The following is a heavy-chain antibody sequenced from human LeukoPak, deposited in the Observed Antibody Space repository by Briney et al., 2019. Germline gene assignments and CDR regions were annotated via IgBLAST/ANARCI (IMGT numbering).Heavy chain of an antibody. D-gene: IGHD3-10*01. Sequence: ASVTASCRASGNTLTVYYLHWVRQAPGQGLEWMGWINPHTGGTDYAQKIRGRVTMTRDTSISTAYMDLSRLGSDDTAMYYCAMSYYSSSLDSWGQGTLVIVSS. CDR3: AMSYYSSSLDS. CDR1: GNTLTVYY. V-gene: IGHV1-2*02. J-gene: IGHJ5*01. CDR2: INPHTGGT.